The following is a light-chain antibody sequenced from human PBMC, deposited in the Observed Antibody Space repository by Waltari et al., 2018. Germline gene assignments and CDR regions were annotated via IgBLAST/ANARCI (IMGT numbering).Light chain of an antibody. Sequence: DIVMTQSPDSLAVSLGERATISCKSSQSLLYSSNNKKFLAWYQQKPRQPPKLLIYWAATRASEVPDRFSASEAGTDFSLTISSLQAEDVAVYYCHQYYTTPFTFGPGTRVDIK. CDR1: QSLLYSSNNKKF. V-gene: IGKV4-1*01. CDR3: HQYYTTPFT. CDR2: WAA. J-gene: IGKJ3*01.